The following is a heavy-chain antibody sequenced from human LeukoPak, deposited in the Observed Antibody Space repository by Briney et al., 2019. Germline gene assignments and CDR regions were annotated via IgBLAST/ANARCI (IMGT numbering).Heavy chain of an antibody. CDR1: GYXFTSXW. D-gene: IGHD3-22*01. Sequence: GESLKISCKGSGYXFTSXWXXXXXXXXXXXXXXXXXXXXXXSDTRYSPSFQGQVTISADKSISTAYLQWSSLKASDTAMYYCARHIGVNYYDSSGYPTRFDPWGQGTLVTVSS. J-gene: IGHJ5*02. CDR3: ARHIGVNYYDSSGYPTRFDP. V-gene: IGHV5-51*01. CDR2: XXXXXSDT.